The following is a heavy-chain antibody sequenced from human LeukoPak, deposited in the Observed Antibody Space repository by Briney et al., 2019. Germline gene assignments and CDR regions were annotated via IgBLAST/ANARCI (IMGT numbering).Heavy chain of an antibody. CDR1: GFTFSTSW. V-gene: IGHV3-7*01. CDR3: ARGGQTGSSSLGY. CDR2: IKEDGSET. Sequence: PGGSLRLSCAASGFTFSTSWMNWIRQAPGKGLEWVASIKEDGSETYYADSVKGRFTVSRDNAKNSLFLQMNSLRAEDTAVYYCARGGQTGSSSLGYWGQGTLVTVSS. D-gene: IGHD6-6*01. J-gene: IGHJ4*02.